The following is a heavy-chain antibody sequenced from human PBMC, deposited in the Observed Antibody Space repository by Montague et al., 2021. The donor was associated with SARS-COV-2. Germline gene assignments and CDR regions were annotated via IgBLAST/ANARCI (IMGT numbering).Heavy chain of an antibody. Sequence: TLILSCAASGFNFGVYEMNWVRQTPVKGLEWVSYINGGSSVMYYXDSVMGRFTISRDNAGSSLYLQMNSLRAEDTAVYYCAPAVPVADDSWGQGTLVTVSS. CDR3: APAVPVADDS. CDR1: GFNFGVYE. J-gene: IGHJ5*02. CDR2: INGGSSVM. V-gene: IGHV3-48*03. D-gene: IGHD2-2*01.